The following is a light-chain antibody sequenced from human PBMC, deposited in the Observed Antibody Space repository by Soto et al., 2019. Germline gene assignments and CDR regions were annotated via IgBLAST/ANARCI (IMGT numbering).Light chain of an antibody. J-gene: IGLJ1*01. CDR2: EDK. CDR3: YSTDSSGNHSYV. CDR1: ALPKKC. Sequence: SYELTQPPSVSVSPGQTARITCSGDALPKKCAYWYQHKSGQAPVLVIYEDKKRPSGIPERFSGSSSGTMATLTISGAQVGDEADYFCYSTDSSGNHSYVFGTVTKLTVL. V-gene: IGLV3-10*01.